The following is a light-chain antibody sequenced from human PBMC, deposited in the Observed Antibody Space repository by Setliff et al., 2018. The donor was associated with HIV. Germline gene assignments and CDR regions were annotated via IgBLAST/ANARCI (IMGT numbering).Light chain of an antibody. Sequence: QSALAQPPSASGSPGQSVTISGTGTSSDAGGYKYVSWYKQHPGKAPKLMIYEVSKRPSGVPDRFSGSKSGNTASLTVSGLQAEDEADYYCTSYTGSNNFGVFGTGTKVTVL. CDR1: SSDAGGYKY. CDR3: TSYTGSNNFGV. J-gene: IGLJ1*01. V-gene: IGLV2-8*01. CDR2: EVS.